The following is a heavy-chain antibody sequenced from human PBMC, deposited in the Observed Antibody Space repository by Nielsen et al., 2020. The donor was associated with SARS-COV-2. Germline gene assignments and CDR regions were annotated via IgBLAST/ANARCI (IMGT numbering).Heavy chain of an antibody. V-gene: IGHV3-9*01. CDR2: ISWNSGSI. CDR1: GSTFSSSA. CDR3: ASSGWLDY. D-gene: IGHD6-19*01. Sequence: SLKISCAASGSTFSSSAMSWLRQAPGKGLEWVSGISWNSGSIGYADSVKGRFTISRDNAQSSLYLLMNNLRTEDTAVYYCASSGWLDYWGQGTRVTVSS. J-gene: IGHJ4*02.